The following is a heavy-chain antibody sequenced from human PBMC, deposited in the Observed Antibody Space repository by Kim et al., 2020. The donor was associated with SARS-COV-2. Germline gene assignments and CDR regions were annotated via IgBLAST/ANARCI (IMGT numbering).Heavy chain of an antibody. CDR2: IYYSGST. Sequence: SYTLSLTFTVSGGSFSSSSYYWGWIRQPPGKGLEWIGSIYYSGSTYYNPSLKSRVTISVDTSKNQFSLRQSSVTAADTAVYYCARHGYSSGLYYFDSWGQGTLVTVSS. V-gene: IGHV4-39*01. CDR1: GGSFSSSSYY. D-gene: IGHD6-19*01. J-gene: IGHJ4*02. CDR3: ARHGYSSGLYYFDS.